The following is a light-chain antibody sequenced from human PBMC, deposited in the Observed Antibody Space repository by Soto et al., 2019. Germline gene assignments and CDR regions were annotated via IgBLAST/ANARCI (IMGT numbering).Light chain of an antibody. V-gene: IGKV3-20*01. CDR1: QSVSSRN. CDR2: GAF. CDR3: LLYGDSPPAYT. Sequence: EIVLTQSPGTLSLFPGERATLSCRVSQSVSSRNLAWYRQKPGQAPSLLIYGAFNRATGIPDRFSGSGSATDFTLTISRLEPADFAVYYCLLYGDSPPAYTFGQGTKLDIK. J-gene: IGKJ2*01.